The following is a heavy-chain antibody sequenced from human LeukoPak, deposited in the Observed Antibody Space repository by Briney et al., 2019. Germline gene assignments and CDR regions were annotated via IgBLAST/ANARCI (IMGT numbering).Heavy chain of an antibody. V-gene: IGHV1-46*01. CDR1: GYTFTSYY. CDR2: INPSGGST. D-gene: IGHD1-1*01. J-gene: IGHJ3*02. Sequence: ASVKVSCKASGYTFTSYYMHWVRQAPGQGLEWMGIINPSGGSTSYAQKFQGRVTITRDTSASTAYMELSSLRSEDTAVYYCARFFRTPPAFDIRGQGTMVTVSS. CDR3: ARFFRTPPAFDI.